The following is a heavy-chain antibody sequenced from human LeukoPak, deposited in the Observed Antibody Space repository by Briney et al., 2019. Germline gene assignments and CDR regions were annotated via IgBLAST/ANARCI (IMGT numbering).Heavy chain of an antibody. Sequence: GGSLRLSCAASGFTFSSYAMTWVRQAPGKGGGGVSVISIGGGRTFYADSVKGRFTISRDNSKYTLYLLMNSVSAEDTAVYYFAKIAAGSGTTLDCDYYGGQGTLVTVSS. CDR2: ISIGGGRT. D-gene: IGHD3-10*01. CDR3: AKIAAGSGTTLDCDYY. CDR1: GFTFSSYA. J-gene: IGHJ4*02. V-gene: IGHV3-23*01.